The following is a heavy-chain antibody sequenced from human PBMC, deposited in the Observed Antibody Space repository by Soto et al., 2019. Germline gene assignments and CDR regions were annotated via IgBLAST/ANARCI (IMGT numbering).Heavy chain of an antibody. J-gene: IGHJ4*02. CDR2: ISGTGSRT. V-gene: IGHV3-23*01. CDR1: GFTPTTTP. Sequence: EVQLLESGGGLVLPGGSLRLSCAGSGFTPTTTPLSWVRQAPGKGLEWLTSISGTGSRTYYVDSVKGRFFISRDNSKNTVTLQMNNLTVDDTAVYYCATSFRYFDNWGQGTRVSVSS. D-gene: IGHD3-9*01. CDR3: ATSFRYFDN.